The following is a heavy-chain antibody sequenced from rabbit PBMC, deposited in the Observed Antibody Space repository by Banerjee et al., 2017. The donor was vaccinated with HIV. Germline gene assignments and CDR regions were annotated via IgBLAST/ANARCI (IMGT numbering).Heavy chain of an antibody. CDR2: INTWSGRP. J-gene: IGHJ6*01. CDR3: ARVSETSGWGEDL. Sequence: QEQLEESGGDLGKPEGSLTLTCTASGFSFNDDYVMCWVRQAPGKGLKWIACINTWSGRPVYASWAKGRFTISKTSSTTVTLQVTSLTAADTATYFCARVSETSGWGEDLWGPGTLVTVS. V-gene: IGHV1S45*01. CDR1: GFSFNDDYV. D-gene: IGHD4-1*01.